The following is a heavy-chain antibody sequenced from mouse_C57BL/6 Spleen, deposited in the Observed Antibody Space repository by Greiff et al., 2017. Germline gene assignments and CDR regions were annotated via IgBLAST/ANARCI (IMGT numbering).Heavy chain of an antibody. CDR3: ARDGDYGSAFAY. V-gene: IGHV5-4*01. D-gene: IGHD1-1*01. Sequence: EVQLEESGAGLVKPGGSLKLSCAASGFTFSSYAMSWVRQTPEKRLEWVATISDGGSYTNYPDNVKGRVTISRDNAKNNMYLQMSHLKSEDTAMYYCARDGDYGSAFAYWGQGTLVTVSA. CDR1: GFTFSSYA. CDR2: ISDGGSYT. J-gene: IGHJ3*01.